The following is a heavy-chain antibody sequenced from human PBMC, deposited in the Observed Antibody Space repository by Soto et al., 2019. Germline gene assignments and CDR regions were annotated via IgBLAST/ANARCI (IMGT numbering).Heavy chain of an antibody. Sequence: WGSLVLSCVCSVFTFGYYAMSWVGQAPGKGLDLVSSITGIDGRTYYADSVKGRFTISRDNPKNTLYLQMNNLRAEDTAMFYCAKDRGPYCSGGICYPTSWFDPWGQGTKVTVSS. CDR3: AKDRGPYCSGGICYPTSWFDP. V-gene: IGHV3-23*01. D-gene: IGHD2-15*01. CDR1: VFTFGYYA. CDR2: ITGIDGRT. J-gene: IGHJ5*02.